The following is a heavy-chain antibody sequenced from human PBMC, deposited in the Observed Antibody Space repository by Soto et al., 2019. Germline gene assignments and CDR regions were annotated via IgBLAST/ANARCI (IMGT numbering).Heavy chain of an antibody. J-gene: IGHJ4*02. V-gene: IGHV1-8*01. D-gene: IGHD7-27*01. CDR3: ARAFTVRRGTGRDY. Sequence: QVQLVQSGAEVKKPGASVKVSCKASGYTFTSYDIHWVRPATGQGLEWLGWINPFSGNTGYAQKVQGRVTMTRNSSINTAYMELSSLRSDDTAVYYCARAFTVRRGTGRDYWGQGTLVTVSS. CDR2: INPFSGNT. CDR1: GYTFTSYD.